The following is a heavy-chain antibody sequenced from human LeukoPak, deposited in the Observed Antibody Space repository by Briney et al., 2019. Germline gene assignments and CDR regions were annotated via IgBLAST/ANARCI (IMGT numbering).Heavy chain of an antibody. Sequence: ASVKVSCTASGYTFSGYYMQWVRQAPGQGLEWMGWISPNSGDTHYAQKFQGRVTMTTDTSIGTAYMALSRLRSDDTAVYFCARGSLSDFWSGYYTYFDFWGQGTLVTVSS. CDR3: ARGSLSDFWSGYYTYFDF. CDR1: GYTFSGYY. J-gene: IGHJ4*02. CDR2: ISPNSGDT. V-gene: IGHV1-2*02. D-gene: IGHD3-3*01.